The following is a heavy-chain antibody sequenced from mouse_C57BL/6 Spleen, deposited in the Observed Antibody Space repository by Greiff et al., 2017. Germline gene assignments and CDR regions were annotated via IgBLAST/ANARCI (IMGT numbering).Heavy chain of an antibody. J-gene: IGHJ1*03. Sequence: EVKVVESGGGLVKPGGSLKLSCAASGFTFSSYAMSWVRQTPEKRLEWVATISDGGSYTYYPDNVKGRFTISRDNAKNNLYLQMSHLKSEDTAMYYCAREDYYYGSSYVQYFDVWGTGTTVTVSS. V-gene: IGHV5-4*01. CDR1: GFTFSSYA. CDR2: ISDGGSYT. D-gene: IGHD1-1*01. CDR3: AREDYYYGSSYVQYFDV.